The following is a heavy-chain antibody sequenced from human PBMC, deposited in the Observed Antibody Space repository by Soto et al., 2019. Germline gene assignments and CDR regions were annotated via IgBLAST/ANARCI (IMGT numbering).Heavy chain of an antibody. D-gene: IGHD6-13*01. V-gene: IGHV3-21*02. CDR3: AGRIAAGGGMDV. J-gene: IGHJ6*02. CDR1: GFTFSGHT. Sequence: EVQLVESGGGLVKPGGSLRLSCEASGFTFSGHTLTWVRQAPGKGLEWVSSISSSGGYIHYADSVKGRVTISRDNANNSLLLQMNSLRVEDTALYYCAGRIAAGGGMDVWGQGTTVSVSS. CDR2: ISSSGGYI.